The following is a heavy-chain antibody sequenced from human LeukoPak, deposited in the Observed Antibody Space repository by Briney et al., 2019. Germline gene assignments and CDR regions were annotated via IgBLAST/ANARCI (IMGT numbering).Heavy chain of an antibody. J-gene: IGHJ4*02. CDR1: GFTFSSYA. CDR2: ISYDGSNK. CDR3: AKGGYGDLPFDY. Sequence: GGTLRLSCAASGFTFSSYAMSWVRQAPGKGLEWVAVISYDGSNKYYADSVKGRFTISRDNSKNTLYLQMNSLRAEDTAVYYCAKGGYGDLPFDYWGQGTLVTVSS. V-gene: IGHV3-30*18. D-gene: IGHD4-17*01.